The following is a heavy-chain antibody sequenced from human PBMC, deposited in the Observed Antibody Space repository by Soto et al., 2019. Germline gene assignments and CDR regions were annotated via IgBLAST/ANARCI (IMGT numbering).Heavy chain of an antibody. Sequence: LRLSCAMSALTSLDQVIDWVRQAPGKGLEWVSGISYTGGSTFYLDSVKGRFTISRDNSKNMVYLQMNDLRAEDTALYYCARGTHPYSGSHEVDYWGRGRVVTVSS. D-gene: IGHD1-26*01. CDR3: ARGTHPYSGSHEVDY. CDR1: ALTSLDQV. V-gene: IGHV3-23*01. J-gene: IGHJ4*02. CDR2: ISYTGGST.